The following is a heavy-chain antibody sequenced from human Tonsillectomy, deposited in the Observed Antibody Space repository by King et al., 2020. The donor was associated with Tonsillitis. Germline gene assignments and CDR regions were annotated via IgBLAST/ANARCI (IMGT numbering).Heavy chain of an antibody. CDR2: IYPGDSDT. D-gene: IGHD4-17*01. J-gene: IGHJ4*02. CDR3: TRQDYRDYVVSFDY. CDR1: GYSFTRYW. Sequence: QLVQSGTEVKKPGESLKISCKGSGYSFTRYWIGWVRQMPGKGLEWVGIIYPGDSDTRYSPSFQGQVTISADKSISTAYLQWSSLKASDTAIYYCTRQDYRDYVVSFDYWGRGTLVTVSS. V-gene: IGHV5-51*01.